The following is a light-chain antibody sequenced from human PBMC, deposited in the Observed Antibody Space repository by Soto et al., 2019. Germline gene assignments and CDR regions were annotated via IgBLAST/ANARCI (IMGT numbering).Light chain of an antibody. Sequence: QSALTQPASVSGSPGQSITISCTGTSSDAGGYNYVSWYQQHPGKGPKLMIYDVSNRPSGVSNRFSGSKSGNTASLTISGLQAEDEADYYCSSYTSSSTYVFGTGTKLTVL. CDR3: SSYTSSSTYV. V-gene: IGLV2-14*01. CDR2: DVS. CDR1: SSDAGGYNY. J-gene: IGLJ1*01.